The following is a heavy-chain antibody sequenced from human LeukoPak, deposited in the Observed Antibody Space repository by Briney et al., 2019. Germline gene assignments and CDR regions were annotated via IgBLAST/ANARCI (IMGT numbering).Heavy chain of an antibody. Sequence: GGSLRLSCAASGFTFSSYGMSWVRQAPGKGLEWVSAISGSGGSTYYADSVKGRFTISRDNSKNTLYLQMNSLRAEDTAVYYCASPYYYDSSGYYYSNDAFDIWGQGTMVTVSS. CDR2: ISGSGGST. J-gene: IGHJ3*02. CDR3: ASPYYYDSSGYYYSNDAFDI. CDR1: GFTFSSYG. V-gene: IGHV3-23*01. D-gene: IGHD3-22*01.